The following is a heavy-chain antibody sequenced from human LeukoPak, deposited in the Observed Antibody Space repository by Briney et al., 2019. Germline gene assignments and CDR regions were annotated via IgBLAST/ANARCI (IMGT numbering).Heavy chain of an antibody. CDR2: ISAYNGNT. CDR1: GYTFTSYG. D-gene: IGHD5-12*01. J-gene: IGHJ4*02. V-gene: IGHV1-18*01. CDR3: ARNTRKYSGYDYAY. Sequence: ASVKVSCKASGYTFTSYGIGWVRQAPGQGLEWMGRISAYNGNTNYAQKLQGRVTMTTDTSTSTAYMELRGLRSDDTAVYYCARNTRKYSGYDYAYWGQGTLVTVSS.